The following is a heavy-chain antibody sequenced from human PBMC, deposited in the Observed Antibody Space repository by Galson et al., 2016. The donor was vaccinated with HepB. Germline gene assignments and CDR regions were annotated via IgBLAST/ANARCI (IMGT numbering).Heavy chain of an antibody. CDR1: GYTFMSYW. V-gene: IGHV5-51*01. D-gene: IGHD6-13*01. Sequence: QSGAEVKKPGESLKISCQGSGYTFMSYWIGWVRQMPGKGLDWMGVIYPGDSDTRYSPPFQGQVTISVDKSLNTAYLQWTSLKASDTAMYYCARSGALAAAGLYDAFDLWGQGTMVTVSS. J-gene: IGHJ3*01. CDR2: IYPGDSDT. CDR3: ARSGALAAAGLYDAFDL.